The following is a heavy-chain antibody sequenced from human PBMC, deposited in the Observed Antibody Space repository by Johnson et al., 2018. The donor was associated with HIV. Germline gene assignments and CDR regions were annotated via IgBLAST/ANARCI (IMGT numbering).Heavy chain of an antibody. Sequence: QVQLVESGGGVVQPGGSLRLSCAASGFTFSSYGMHWVRQAPGKGLEWVAFIRYDGSSTSYADSVKGRFTISRDNAKNTLYLQMNSLRAEDTAVYYCARRSSPTGAFDIWGQGTMVTVSS. CDR3: ARRSSPTGAFDI. J-gene: IGHJ3*02. CDR2: IRYDGSST. CDR1: GFTFSSYG. D-gene: IGHD6-13*01. V-gene: IGHV3-30*02.